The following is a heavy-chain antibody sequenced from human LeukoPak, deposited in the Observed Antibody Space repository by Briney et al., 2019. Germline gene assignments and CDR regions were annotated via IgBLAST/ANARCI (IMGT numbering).Heavy chain of an antibody. D-gene: IGHD6-13*01. Sequence: QSGGSLRLSCAASGFSFSSYAMHWVRQAPGKGLEYVSAITSNGGSTYYANSVKGRFTISRDNSKNTLYLQMGSLRPEDMAVYYCARVGEQQLVGPWYFDLWGRGTLVTVSS. V-gene: IGHV3-64*01. CDR2: ITSNGGST. CDR3: ARVGEQQLVGPWYFDL. CDR1: GFSFSSYA. J-gene: IGHJ2*01.